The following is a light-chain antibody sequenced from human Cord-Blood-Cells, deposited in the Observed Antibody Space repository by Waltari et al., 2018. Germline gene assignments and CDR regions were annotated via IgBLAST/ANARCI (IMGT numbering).Light chain of an antibody. CDR3: CSYAGSVV. J-gene: IGLJ2*01. CDR2: EGS. V-gene: IGLV2-23*01. Sequence: QSALTQPASVSGSPGQSTPISCTGTSSDVGRYNLVSWSQQHPGKAPKLMIYEGSKRPSGVSNRFSGSKSGNTASLTIAGLQAEDEADYYCCSYAGSVVFGGGTKLTVL. CDR1: SSDVGRYNL.